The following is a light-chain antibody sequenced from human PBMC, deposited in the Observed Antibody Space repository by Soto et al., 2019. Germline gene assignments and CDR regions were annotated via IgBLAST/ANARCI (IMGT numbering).Light chain of an antibody. CDR1: QRINNY. CDR2: TAS. Sequence: DIQMTQSPSSLSASVGDRVTITCRASQRINNYLHWYQQKPGKAPKLLIYTASSLESGVPSRFSGSGSGTDFTLAISRLQPEDFASYFGHQSYRAPHTFGEGTKLEIK. V-gene: IGKV1-39*01. J-gene: IGKJ2*01. CDR3: HQSYRAPHT.